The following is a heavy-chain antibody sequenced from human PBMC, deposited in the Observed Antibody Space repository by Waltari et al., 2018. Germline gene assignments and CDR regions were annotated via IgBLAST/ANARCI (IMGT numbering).Heavy chain of an antibody. V-gene: IGHV4-38-2*02. J-gene: IGHJ6*02. CDR1: GGSISSGYY. CDR3: ARHDYGMDV. Sequence: QVQLQESGPGLVKPSETLSLTCTVSGGSISSGYYWGWIRQPPGKGREWIGSIYHSGSTYYNPSLKRRVTISVDTSKNQFSLKLSSVTAADTAVYYCARHDYGMDVWGQGTTVTVSS. CDR2: IYHSGST.